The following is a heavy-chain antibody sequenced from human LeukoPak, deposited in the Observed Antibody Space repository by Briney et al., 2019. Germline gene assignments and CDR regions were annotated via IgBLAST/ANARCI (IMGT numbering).Heavy chain of an antibody. J-gene: IGHJ4*02. CDR2: IIPIFGTA. V-gene: IGHV1-69*13. Sequence: ASVKVSCKASGGTFSSYAISWVRQAPGQGLEWMGGIIPIFGTANYAQKFQGRVTITADESTSTAYMELSSLRSEDTAVYYCARDPRTYYYDSSGYYFDYWGQGTLVTVPS. CDR3: ARDPRTYYYDSSGYYFDY. D-gene: IGHD3-22*01. CDR1: GGTFSSYA.